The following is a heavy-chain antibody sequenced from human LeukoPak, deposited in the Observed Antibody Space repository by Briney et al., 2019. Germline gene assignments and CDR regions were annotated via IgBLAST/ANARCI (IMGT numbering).Heavy chain of an antibody. CDR3: AKADIKDTRYSSPYYFDY. Sequence: PGGSLRLSCAASGFTFSSYAMSWVRQAPGKGLEWVSAISGSGGSTYYADSVKGRFTISRDNSKNTLYLQMNSLRAEDTAVYYCAKADIKDTRYSSPYYFDYWGQGTLVTVSS. V-gene: IGHV3-23*01. D-gene: IGHD6-13*01. CDR2: ISGSGGST. CDR1: GFTFSSYA. J-gene: IGHJ4*02.